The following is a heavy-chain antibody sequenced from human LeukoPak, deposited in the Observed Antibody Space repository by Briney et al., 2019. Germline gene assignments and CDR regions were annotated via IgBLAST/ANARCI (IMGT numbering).Heavy chain of an antibody. V-gene: IGHV3-23*01. Sequence: PGGSLRLSCAGSGFAFSSYPMSWVRQAPGKGLQWVSAISGGGGTAYYADSVKGRFTISRDNAKNSLYLQMNSLRAEDTAVYYCARSRDAVGATSLFDPWGQGTLVTVSS. CDR1: GFAFSSYP. J-gene: IGHJ5*02. D-gene: IGHD1-26*01. CDR3: ARSRDAVGATSLFDP. CDR2: ISGGGGTA.